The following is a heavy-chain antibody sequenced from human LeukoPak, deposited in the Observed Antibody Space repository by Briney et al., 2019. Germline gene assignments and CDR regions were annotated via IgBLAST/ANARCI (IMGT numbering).Heavy chain of an antibody. CDR1: GFTFRSYV. D-gene: IGHD3-22*01. Sequence: PGGSLRLSCAASGFTFRSYVMWWVRQAPGKGLEWVASVSRDGNNKYLVDSVKGRFTISRDNSKNMLYLQLSSLITEDTAVYYCAREGGSSGPAGWFDRWGQGTLVTVSS. V-gene: IGHV3-30-3*01. CDR3: AREGGSSGPAGWFDR. CDR2: VSRDGNNK. J-gene: IGHJ5*02.